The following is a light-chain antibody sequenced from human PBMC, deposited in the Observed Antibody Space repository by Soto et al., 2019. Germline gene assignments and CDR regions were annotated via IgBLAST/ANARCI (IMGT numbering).Light chain of an antibody. V-gene: IGKV3-11*01. Sequence: IVLTQSPYTLSLSQGERATLSCRASQTISTYLALYQQKPGQAPRLIVYDASKRAPGIPARFSGSGSGTEFTLTISSLQSEDFAVYNCQQYNKWPRTFGQGTKVDIK. CDR3: QQYNKWPRT. J-gene: IGKJ2*01. CDR2: DAS. CDR1: QTISTY.